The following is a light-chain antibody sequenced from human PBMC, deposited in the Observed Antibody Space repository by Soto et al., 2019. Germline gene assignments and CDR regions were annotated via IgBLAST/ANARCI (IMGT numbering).Light chain of an antibody. CDR1: SSNIGAGYG. CDR2: GDS. CDR3: QSYDSSLSAYV. V-gene: IGLV1-40*01. Sequence: QYVLTQPPSVSGAPGQRVTISCTGSSSNIGAGYGVHWYQQLPGTAPKLLIYGDSNRPSGVPDRFSGSKSGTSASLAITGLQAEDEADYYCQSYDSSLSAYVFGTGTKLTVL. J-gene: IGLJ1*01.